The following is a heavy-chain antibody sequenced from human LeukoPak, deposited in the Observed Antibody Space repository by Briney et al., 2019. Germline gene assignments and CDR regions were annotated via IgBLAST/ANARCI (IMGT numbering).Heavy chain of an antibody. CDR1: GGSISSGGYY. CDR2: IYYSGST. Sequence: SQTLSLTCTVSGGSISSGGYYWSWIRQHPGKGLEWIGYIYYSGSTYYNPSLKSRVTISVDTSKNQFSLKLSSVTAADTAVYYCARALGVVVPAHWFDPWGQGTLVAVSS. J-gene: IGHJ5*02. CDR3: ARALGVVVPAHWFDP. V-gene: IGHV4-31*03. D-gene: IGHD2-2*01.